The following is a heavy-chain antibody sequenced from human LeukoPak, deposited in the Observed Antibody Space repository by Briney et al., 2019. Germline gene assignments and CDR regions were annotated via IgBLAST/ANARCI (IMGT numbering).Heavy chain of an antibody. V-gene: IGHV3-21*01. CDR1: GFTFSSYS. Sequence: GGSLRLSCAASGFTFSSYSVNWVRQAPGKGLEWVSSISSSSSYIYYADSVKGRFTISRDNAKNTLYLQMNSLRAEDTAVYYCARDAGATSYFDYWGQGTLVTVSS. CDR3: ARDAGATSYFDY. D-gene: IGHD5-24*01. CDR2: ISSSSSYI. J-gene: IGHJ4*02.